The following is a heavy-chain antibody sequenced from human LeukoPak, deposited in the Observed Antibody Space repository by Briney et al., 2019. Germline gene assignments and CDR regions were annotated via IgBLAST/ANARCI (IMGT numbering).Heavy chain of an antibody. Sequence: SETLSLTCAVYGGSFSGYYWSWIRQPPGKGLEWIGEINHSGSTNYNPSLKSRVTISVDTSKNQFSLKLSSVTAADTAVYYCARDYYYYDSSGYLYWFDPWGQGTLVTVSS. V-gene: IGHV4-34*01. D-gene: IGHD3-22*01. CDR1: GGSFSGYY. CDR2: INHSGST. J-gene: IGHJ5*02. CDR3: ARDYYYYDSSGYLYWFDP.